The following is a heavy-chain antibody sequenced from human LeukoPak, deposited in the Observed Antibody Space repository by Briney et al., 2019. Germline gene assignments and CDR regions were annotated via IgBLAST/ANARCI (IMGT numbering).Heavy chain of an antibody. D-gene: IGHD2-2*01. CDR1: GFMFSSYA. V-gene: IGHV3-23*01. CDR3: AKGCRSANCDEGRWFDP. Sequence: GGSLRLSCAASGFMFSSYAMSWVRQAPGKGLEWVSSISGGGSNTYFADSVKGRFSVSRDNSKNTLYLQMNSLRAEDTATYYCAKGCRSANCDEGRWFDPWGQGTLVIVSS. J-gene: IGHJ5*02. CDR2: ISGGGSNT.